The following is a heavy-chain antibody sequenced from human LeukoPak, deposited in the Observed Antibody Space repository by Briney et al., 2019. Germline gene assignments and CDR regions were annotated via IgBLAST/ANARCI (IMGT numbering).Heavy chain of an antibody. CDR3: ARLNCSGGSCYPDY. CDR2: INHSGST. CDR1: GGSISSYY. V-gene: IGHV4-34*01. D-gene: IGHD2-15*01. J-gene: IGHJ4*02. Sequence: SETLSLTCTVSGGSISSYYWSWIRQPPGKGLEWIGEINHSGSTNYNPSLKSRVTISVDTSKNQFSLKLSSVTAADTAVYYCARLNCSGGSCYPDYCGQGTLVTVSS.